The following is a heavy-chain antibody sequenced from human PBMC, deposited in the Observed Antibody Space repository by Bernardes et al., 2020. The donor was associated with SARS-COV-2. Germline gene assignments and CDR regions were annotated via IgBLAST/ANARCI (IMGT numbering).Heavy chain of an antibody. CDR3: ARLAFYGDYPSDYYGMDV. V-gene: IGHV1-18*01. CDR2: ISAYNGNT. D-gene: IGHD4-17*01. Sequence: SVKVSCKASGYTFTSYGISWVRQAPGQGLEWMGWISAYNGNTNYAQKLQGRVTMTTDTSTSTAYMELRSLRSDDTAVYYCARLAFYGDYPSDYYGMDVWGQGTTVTVSS. J-gene: IGHJ6*02. CDR1: GYTFTSYG.